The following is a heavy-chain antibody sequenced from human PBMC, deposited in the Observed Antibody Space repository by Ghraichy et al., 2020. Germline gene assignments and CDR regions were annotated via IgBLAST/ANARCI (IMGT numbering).Heavy chain of an antibody. CDR2: ITSSSRTK. Sequence: GGSLRLSCVGSGFTFSSDGMNWVRQSPGKGLEWVSYITSSSRTKSYADSVKGRFTISRDNAQNSLYLQMNSLRDEDTAVYYCARGSTVVRFFYYDGMDVWGQGTKVRLL. J-gene: IGHJ6*01. CDR3: ARGSTVVRFFYYDGMDV. V-gene: IGHV3-48*02. D-gene: IGHD4-23*01. CDR1: GFTFSSDG.